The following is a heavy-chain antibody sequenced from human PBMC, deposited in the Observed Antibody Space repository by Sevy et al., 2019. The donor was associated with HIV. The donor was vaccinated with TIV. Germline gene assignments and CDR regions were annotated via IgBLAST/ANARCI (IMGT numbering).Heavy chain of an antibody. D-gene: IGHD4-4*01. Sequence: ASVKVSCKASGHTSSDYYIQWVRQAPGQGLEWMGWINCKSGATSYPQKFQGRVTMTSDTSISTAYMELSRLRSDDTAVYYCATEYSYDYWGQGTLVTVSS. CDR1: GHTSSDYY. CDR2: INCKSGAT. J-gene: IGHJ4*02. V-gene: IGHV1-2*02. CDR3: ATEYSYDY.